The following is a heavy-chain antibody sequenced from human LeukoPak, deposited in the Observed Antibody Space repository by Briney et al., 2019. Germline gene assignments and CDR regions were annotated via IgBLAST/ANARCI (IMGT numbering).Heavy chain of an antibody. Sequence: SVKVSCKASGYTFTSYGISWVRQAPGQGLEWVARIIPLLGITNHAQKLQGRVTVTADTSTNTAYMELSSLISDDTAVYYCARARSRITFGGIRHAFDIWGQGTLVTVSS. D-gene: IGHD3-16*01. CDR3: ARARSRITFGGIRHAFDI. CDR2: IIPLLGIT. J-gene: IGHJ3*02. CDR1: GYTFTSYG. V-gene: IGHV1-69*04.